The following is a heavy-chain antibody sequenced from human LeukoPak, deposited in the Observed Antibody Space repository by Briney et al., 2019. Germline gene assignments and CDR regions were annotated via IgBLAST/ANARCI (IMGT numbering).Heavy chain of an antibody. V-gene: IGHV1-8*01. CDR1: GYTFTSYD. D-gene: IGHD6-6*01. J-gene: IGHJ6*03. Sequence: ASVKVSCKASGYTFTSYDINWVRQATGQGLEWMGWMNPNSGNTGYAQKFQGRVTMTRNTSISTAYMELSSLRSEDTAVYYCARVGSEYSSSSGWYYYYYMDVWGKGTTVTVSS. CDR2: MNPNSGNT. CDR3: ARVGSEYSSSSGWYYYYYMDV.